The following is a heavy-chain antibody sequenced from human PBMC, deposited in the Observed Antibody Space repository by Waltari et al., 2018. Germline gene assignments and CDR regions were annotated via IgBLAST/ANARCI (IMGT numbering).Heavy chain of an antibody. CDR1: GFTFSNFW. CDR2: INQDGSGE. Sequence: EVQLVESGGGLVQPGGSLRLSCADAGFTFSNFWMSWARQAPGKGLEWVANINQDGSGEYYVDSVKGRFTISRDNAKNSLYLQMNSLRAEDTAVYYCQRGDYWGQGTLVTVSS. V-gene: IGHV3-7*04. CDR3: QRGDY. J-gene: IGHJ4*02.